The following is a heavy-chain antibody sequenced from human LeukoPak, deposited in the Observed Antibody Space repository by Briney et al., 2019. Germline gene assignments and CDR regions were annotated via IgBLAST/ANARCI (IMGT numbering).Heavy chain of an antibody. CDR3: ARGYCSGGSCYGSYYYHMDV. J-gene: IGHJ6*02. CDR1: GGTFSSYA. CDR2: IIPIFGTS. D-gene: IGHD2-15*01. Sequence: ASVKVSCKASGGTFSSYAIIWVRQAPGQGLEWMGGIIPIFGTSNYAQKFQGRVTITADESTSTAYMDLSSLRSEDTAVYYCARGYCSGGSCYGSYYYHMDVWGQGTTVTVS. V-gene: IGHV1-69*13.